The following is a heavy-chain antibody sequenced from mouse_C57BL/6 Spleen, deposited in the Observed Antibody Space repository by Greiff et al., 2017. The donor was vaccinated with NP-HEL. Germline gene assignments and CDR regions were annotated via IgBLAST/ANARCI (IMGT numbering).Heavy chain of an antibody. CDR2: INPYNGDT. Sequence: EVKLVESGPELVKPGDSVKISCKASGYSFTGYFMNWVMQSHGKSLEWIGRINPYNGDTFYNQRFKGKATLTVDKSSSTAHMELRSLTSEDSAVYYCASPLIERWEPLDYWGQGTTLTVSS. D-gene: IGHD1-1*02. CDR1: GYSFTGYF. J-gene: IGHJ2*01. CDR3: ASPLIERWEPLDY. V-gene: IGHV1-20*01.